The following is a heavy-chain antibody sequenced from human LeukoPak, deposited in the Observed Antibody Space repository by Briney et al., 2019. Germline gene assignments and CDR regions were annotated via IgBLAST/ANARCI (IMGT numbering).Heavy chain of an antibody. CDR1: GFTFSSYE. Sequence: PGGSLRLSCAASGFTFSSYEMNWVRQAPGKGLEWVSYISSSGSTIYYADSVKGRFAISRDNAKNSLYLQMNSLRAEDTAVYYCAREAPYDASDIWGQGTMVTVSS. CDR2: ISSSGSTI. J-gene: IGHJ3*02. CDR3: AREAPYDASDI. V-gene: IGHV3-48*03.